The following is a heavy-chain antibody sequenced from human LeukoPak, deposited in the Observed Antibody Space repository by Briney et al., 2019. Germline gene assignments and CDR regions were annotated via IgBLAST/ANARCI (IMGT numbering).Heavy chain of an antibody. D-gene: IGHD3-3*01. CDR2: INPNSGGT. V-gene: IGHV1-2*02. J-gene: IGHJ4*02. CDR3: ARINTVFGVINNDY. Sequence: ASVKVSCKASASTFTGYNIHWVRQAPGQGLEWMGWINPNSGGTNYAQKFQGRVTMTRDTSISTANMELSTLRSDDTAVYYCARINTVFGVINNDYWGQGTLVTVSS. CDR1: ASTFTGYN.